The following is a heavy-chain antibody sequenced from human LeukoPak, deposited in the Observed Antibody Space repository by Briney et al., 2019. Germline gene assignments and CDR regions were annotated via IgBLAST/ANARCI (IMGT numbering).Heavy chain of an antibody. CDR1: GGSISSSNW. CDR3: ARDKYGDYGAFDY. V-gene: IGHV4-4*02. CDR2: IYHSGST. J-gene: IGHJ4*02. Sequence: SGTLSLTCAVSGGSISSSNWWSWVRPPPGKGLEWIGEIYHSGSTNYNPSLKSRVTISVDKSKNQFSLKLSSVTAADTAVYYCARDKYGDYGAFDYWGQGTLVTVSS. D-gene: IGHD4-17*01.